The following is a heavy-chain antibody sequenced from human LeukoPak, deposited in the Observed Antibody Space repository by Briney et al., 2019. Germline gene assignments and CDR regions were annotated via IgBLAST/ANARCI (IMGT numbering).Heavy chain of an antibody. V-gene: IGHV3-33*01. CDR2: IWYDGSNK. J-gene: IGHJ5*02. Sequence: GGSLRLSCAASGFTFRSYGMHWVRQAPGKGLEWVATIWYDGSNKYYADSVKGRFTISRDNSKNTLYLQMNSLRAEDTAVYYCARAPWFDPWGQGTLVTVSS. CDR1: GFTFRSYG. CDR3: ARAPWFDP.